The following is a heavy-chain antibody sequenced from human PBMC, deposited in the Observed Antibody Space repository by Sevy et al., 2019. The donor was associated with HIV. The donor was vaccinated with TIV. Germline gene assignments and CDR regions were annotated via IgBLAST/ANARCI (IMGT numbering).Heavy chain of an antibody. CDR1: GFTFSGYS. D-gene: IGHD6-13*01. Sequence: GGSLRLSCAASGFTFSGYSMNWVRQAPGKGLEWISYIISSGGTKYYADSVKGRFTISRDNAKNSLQLQMNSLRDEDTAVYYCAIVIGYSSSWLNDYWGQGILVTVSS. J-gene: IGHJ4*02. CDR3: AIVIGYSSSWLNDY. CDR2: IISSGGTK. V-gene: IGHV3-48*02.